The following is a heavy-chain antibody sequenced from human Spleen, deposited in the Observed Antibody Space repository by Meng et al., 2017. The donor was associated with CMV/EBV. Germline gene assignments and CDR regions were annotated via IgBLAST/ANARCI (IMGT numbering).Heavy chain of an antibody. CDR1: GLTFKAYA. J-gene: IGHJ4*02. CDR3: AKDGQYYYDSSGNLDY. CDR2: ITDSGGDT. D-gene: IGHD3-22*01. V-gene: IGHV3-23*01. Sequence: GLTFKAYAMTWVRQAPGRGLEWVSAITDSGGDTYHADSVKGRFTISRENSKNTLSLQMNSLRAEDTAVYYCAKDGQYYYDSSGNLDYWGQGTLVTVSS.